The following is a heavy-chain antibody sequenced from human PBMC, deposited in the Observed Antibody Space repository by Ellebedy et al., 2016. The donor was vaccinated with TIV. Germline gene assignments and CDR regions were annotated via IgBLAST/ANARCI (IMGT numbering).Heavy chain of an antibody. V-gene: IGHV1-2*04. CDR2: ITPNSGRT. J-gene: IGHJ3*02. CDR1: GFSFTGYY. D-gene: IGHD7-27*01. Sequence: AASVKVSCKASGFSFTGYYIHWVRQAPGQGLEWMGWITPNSGRTKYAQKFQDWVTITMDTSISTAYMELTRLRSDDTAVYYCARKTGNRGDFDIWGQGTMVAVSP. CDR3: ARKTGNRGDFDI.